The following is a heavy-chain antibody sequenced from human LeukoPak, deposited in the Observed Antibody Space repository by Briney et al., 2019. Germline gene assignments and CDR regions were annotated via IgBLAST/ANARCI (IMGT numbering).Heavy chain of an antibody. CDR3: AKDHDAVVVTATDY. J-gene: IGHJ4*02. V-gene: IGHV3-23*01. CDR1: GFTFSSYA. Sequence: GGSLRLSCAASGFTFSSYAMSWVRQAPGKGLEWVSAISGSGGSTYYADSVKGRFTISRDNSKNTLYLQMNSLRAEDTAVYYCAKDHDAVVVTATDYWGQGTLVTVSS. D-gene: IGHD2-21*02. CDR2: ISGSGGST.